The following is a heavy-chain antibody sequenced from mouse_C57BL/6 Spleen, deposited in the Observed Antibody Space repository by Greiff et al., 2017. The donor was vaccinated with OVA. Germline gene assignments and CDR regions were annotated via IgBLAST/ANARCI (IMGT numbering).Heavy chain of an antibody. J-gene: IGHJ3*01. CDR1: GYAFTNYL. D-gene: IGHD2-2*01. V-gene: IGHV1-54*01. CDR3: ARKIYDGYDEGFAY. Sequence: QVQLQQSGAELVRPGTSVKVSCKASGYAFTNYLLEWVKQRPGQGLEWIGVINPGSGGTNYNEKFKGKATLTADKSSSTAYMQLSSLTSEDSAVYFCARKIYDGYDEGFAYWGQGTLVTVSA. CDR2: INPGSGGT.